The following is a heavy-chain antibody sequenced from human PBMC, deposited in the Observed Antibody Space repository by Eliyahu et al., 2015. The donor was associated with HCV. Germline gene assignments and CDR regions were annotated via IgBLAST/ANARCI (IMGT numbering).Heavy chain of an antibody. J-gene: IGHJ4*02. CDR3: ARTSRDGYRFDY. D-gene: IGHD5-24*01. CDR1: XFSXYASXMC. CDR2: IDWDDDK. Sequence: QVTLRESGPALVKPTQTLTLTCSFSXFSXYASXMCVSWIRQPPGKALXWLARIDWDDDKYYSTSLRTRLTISKDTSKNQVVLTMTNMDPVDTATYYCARTSRDGYRFDYWGLGTLVTVSS. V-gene: IGHV2-70*15.